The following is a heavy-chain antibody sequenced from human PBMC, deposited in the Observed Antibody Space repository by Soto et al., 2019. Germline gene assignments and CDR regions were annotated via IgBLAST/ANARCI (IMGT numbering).Heavy chain of an antibody. D-gene: IGHD2-15*01. CDR2: ISSSSSYI. CDR3: ARVVVVVVAATPSNWFDP. CDR1: GFTFSSYS. J-gene: IGHJ5*02. Sequence: GGSLRLSCAASGFTFSSYSMNWVRQAPGKWLEWVSSISSSSSYIYYADSVKGRFTISRDNAKNSLYLQMNSLRAEDTAVYYCARVVVVVVAATPSNWFDPWGQGTLVNVSS. V-gene: IGHV3-21*01.